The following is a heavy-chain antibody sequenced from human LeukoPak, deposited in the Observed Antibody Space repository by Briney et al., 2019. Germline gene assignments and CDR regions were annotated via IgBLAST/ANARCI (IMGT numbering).Heavy chain of an antibody. CDR3: VVDDSSGYSQYFQH. CDR2: FDPEDGET. D-gene: IGHD3-22*01. V-gene: IGHV1-24*01. J-gene: IGHJ1*01. CDR1: GYTLTELS. Sequence: ASVKVCCKVSGYTLTELSMHWVRQAPGKGVEWMGGFDPEDGETIYAQKFQGRVTMTEDTSTDTAYMELSSLRSDDTAVYYCVVDDSSGYSQYFQHWGQGTLVTVSS.